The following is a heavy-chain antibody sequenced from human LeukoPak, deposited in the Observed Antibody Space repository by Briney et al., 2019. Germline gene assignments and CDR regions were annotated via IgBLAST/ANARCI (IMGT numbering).Heavy chain of an antibody. J-gene: IGHJ4*02. V-gene: IGHV4-4*07. CDR2: IYTSGST. D-gene: IGHD6-6*01. CDR1: GGSISSYY. CDR3: ARSGTGSSPYYFDY. Sequence: PSETLSLTCTVSGGSISSYYWSWIRQPAGKGLEWIGRIYTSGSTNYNPSLKSRVTMSVDTSKNQFSPKLSSVTAADTAVYYCARSGTGSSPYYFDYWGQGTLVTVSS.